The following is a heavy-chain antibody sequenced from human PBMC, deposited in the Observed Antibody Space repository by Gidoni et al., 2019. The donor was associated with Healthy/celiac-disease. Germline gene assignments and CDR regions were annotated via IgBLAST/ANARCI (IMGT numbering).Heavy chain of an antibody. CDR1: GYTFTSYA. J-gene: IGHJ4*02. V-gene: IGHV1-3*01. D-gene: IGHD3-16*01. CDR3: ARDMITFGGVSY. Sequence: QVQLVQSGAEVKKPGASVKVSCKASGYTFTSYAMHWVRQAPGQRLEWMGWINAGNGNTKYSQQFQGRVTITRDTSASTAYMELSSLRSEDTAVYYCARDMITFGGVSYWGQGTLVTVSS. CDR2: INAGNGNT.